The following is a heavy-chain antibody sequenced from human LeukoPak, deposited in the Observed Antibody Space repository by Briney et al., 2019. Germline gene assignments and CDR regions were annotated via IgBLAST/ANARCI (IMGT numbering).Heavy chain of an antibody. V-gene: IGHV4-39*01. Sequence: SETLSLTCTVSGVSISSSSYYWGWIRQPPGKGLEWIGSIYYSGSTYYNPSLKSRFTISVDTSKNQFSLKLSSVTAADTAVYYCAITSSGSQYYYGMDVWGQGTTVTVSS. D-gene: IGHD3-22*01. J-gene: IGHJ6*02. CDR2: IYYSGST. CDR3: AITSSGSQYYYGMDV. CDR1: GVSISSSSYY.